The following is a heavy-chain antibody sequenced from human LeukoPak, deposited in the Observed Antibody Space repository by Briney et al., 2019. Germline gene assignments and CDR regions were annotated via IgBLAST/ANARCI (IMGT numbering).Heavy chain of an antibody. V-gene: IGHV3-66*02. CDR1: GLSVSSNY. CDR2: IYSGGST. D-gene: IGHD2-2*01. J-gene: IGHJ4*02. CDR3: ARDARYCSSTGCYSDY. Sequence: PGGSLRLSCAASGLSVSSNYMSWVRQAPGKGLEWVSLIYSGGSTYYADSVKGRFTISRDNSKNTLYLQMNSLRGEDTAVYYCARDARYCSSTGCYSDYWGQGTLDTVSS.